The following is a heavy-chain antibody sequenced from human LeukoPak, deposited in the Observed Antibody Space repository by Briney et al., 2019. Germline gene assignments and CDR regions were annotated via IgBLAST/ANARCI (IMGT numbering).Heavy chain of an antibody. V-gene: IGHV3-48*03. Sequence: GGSLRLSCAASGFTFRTYEMDWVRQAPGKGLEWISYISYSGTIYYADSVKGRFTISRDNAKNSLYLQMNSLRAEDTAVYYCAELGITMIGGVWGKGTTVTISS. CDR3: AELGITMIGGV. CDR1: GFTFRTYE. CDR2: ISYSGTI. D-gene: IGHD3-10*02. J-gene: IGHJ6*04.